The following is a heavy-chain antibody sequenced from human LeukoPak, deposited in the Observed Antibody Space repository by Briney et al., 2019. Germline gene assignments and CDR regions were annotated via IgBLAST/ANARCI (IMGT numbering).Heavy chain of an antibody. V-gene: IGHV1-18*04. Sequence: ASVMGSCKASGYTFTSYGISWVRHAPGQGLEWMGWISTFHGITNYAQNLQGRVAMTTDTSTSTAYMDLRRLRSDDTAVYYCARGPIQSSTYDPWGQGTLVTVSS. D-gene: IGHD5-18*01. CDR2: ISTFHGIT. CDR1: GYTFTSYG. J-gene: IGHJ5*02. CDR3: ARGPIQSSTYDP.